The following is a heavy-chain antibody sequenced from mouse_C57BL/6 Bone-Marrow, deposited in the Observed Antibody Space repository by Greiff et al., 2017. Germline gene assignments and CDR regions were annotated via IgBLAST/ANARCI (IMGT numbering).Heavy chain of an antibody. J-gene: IGHJ4*01. CDR2: INYDGSST. CDR3: ARVIITADEDYAMDY. V-gene: IGHV5-16*01. Sequence: EVQLVESEGGLVQPGSSMKLSCTASGFTFSDYYMAWVRQVPEKGLEWVANINYDGSSTYYLDSLKSRFIISRDNAKNILYMQMSSLTSEDTATYYCARVIITADEDYAMDYWGKGASVTVSS. D-gene: IGHD1-1*01. CDR1: GFTFSDYY.